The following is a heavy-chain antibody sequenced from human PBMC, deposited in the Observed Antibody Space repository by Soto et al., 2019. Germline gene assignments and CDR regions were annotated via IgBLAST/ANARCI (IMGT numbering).Heavy chain of an antibody. CDR3: ARDGVVSGSTSPKYNRFDP. CDR1: GYTFTSYG. D-gene: IGHD2-2*01. V-gene: IGHV1-18*01. Sequence: QVQLVPSGAEVKKPGASVKVSCKASGYTFTSYGISWVRQAPGQGLEWMGWISAYNGNTNYAQKLQGRVTMTTGTSTSTAYMELRSLRSDDTAVYYCARDGVVSGSTSPKYNRFDPWGQGTLVTVSS. J-gene: IGHJ5*02. CDR2: ISAYNGNT.